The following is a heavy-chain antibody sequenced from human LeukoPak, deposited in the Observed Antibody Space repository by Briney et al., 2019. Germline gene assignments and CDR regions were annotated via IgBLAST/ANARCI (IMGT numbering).Heavy chain of an antibody. D-gene: IGHD4-17*01. Sequence: GGSLRLSCAASGFTFSSYWMHWVRQAPVKGLVWVSHINTDGSSTSYADSVKGRFTISRDNAKNTLYLQMNSLRAEDTAVYYCARVPRSHGDLFDYWGQGTLVTVSS. CDR2: INTDGSST. CDR3: ARVPRSHGDLFDY. J-gene: IGHJ4*02. CDR1: GFTFSSYW. V-gene: IGHV3-74*01.